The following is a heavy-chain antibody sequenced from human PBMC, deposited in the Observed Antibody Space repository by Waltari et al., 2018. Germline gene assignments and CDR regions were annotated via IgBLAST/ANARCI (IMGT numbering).Heavy chain of an antibody. Sequence: QVQLQQWGAGLLKPSETLSLTCAVYGGSFSGYYWSWIRQPPGKGLEWIGEINHSGSTNSNPSLKSRVTISVDTSKNQFSLKLSSVTAADTAVYYCARGGFTMVRGVIGNYYYYMDVWGKGTTVTVSS. CDR2: INHSGST. J-gene: IGHJ6*03. D-gene: IGHD3-10*01. V-gene: IGHV4-34*01. CDR1: GGSFSGYY. CDR3: ARGGFTMVRGVIGNYYYYMDV.